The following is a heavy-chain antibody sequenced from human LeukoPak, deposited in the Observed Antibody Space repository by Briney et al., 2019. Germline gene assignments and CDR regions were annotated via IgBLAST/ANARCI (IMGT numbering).Heavy chain of an antibody. D-gene: IGHD3-10*01. V-gene: IGHV4-30-4*01. J-gene: IGHJ5*02. CDR2: IYYSGST. CDR1: GGSLSSGDYY. CDR3: ARDEGYYYGSGSFRWFDP. Sequence: SQTLSLTCTVSGGSLSSGDYYWSWIRQPPGTGLEWIGYIYYSGSTYYNPSLKSRVTISVDTSKNQFSLKRSSVTAADTAVYYCARDEGYYYGSGSFRWFDPWGQGTLVTVSS.